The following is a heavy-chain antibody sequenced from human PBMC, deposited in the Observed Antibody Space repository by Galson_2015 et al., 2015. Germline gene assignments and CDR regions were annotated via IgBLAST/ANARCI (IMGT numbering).Heavy chain of an antibody. Sequence: SLRLSCAASGFTFSSYAMHWVRQAPGKGLEWVADISYDGSNKYYADSVKGRFTISRDNSKNTLYLQMNILRAEDTAVYYCASLEMATGPDYWGQGTLVTVSS. CDR2: ISYDGSNK. J-gene: IGHJ4*02. CDR1: GFTFSSYA. V-gene: IGHV3-30-3*01. D-gene: IGHD5-24*01. CDR3: ASLEMATGPDY.